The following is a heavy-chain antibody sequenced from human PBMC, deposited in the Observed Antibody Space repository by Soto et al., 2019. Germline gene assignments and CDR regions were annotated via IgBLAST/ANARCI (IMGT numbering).Heavy chain of an antibody. CDR1: GYSFSSHG. CDR2: ISGYTGNT. Sequence: QVQLVQSGPEVKKPGASVKVSCKTSGYSFSSHGVSWVRQAPGQGLECMGWISGYTGNTDYAQKFRGRLMVTPDTSTSTDYMELGSLRADDTAVYYCARAPHILAMVYGGGENWLDSWGQGALVTVS. CDR3: ARAPHILAMVYGGGENWLDS. J-gene: IGHJ5*01. D-gene: IGHD2-8*01. V-gene: IGHV1-18*01.